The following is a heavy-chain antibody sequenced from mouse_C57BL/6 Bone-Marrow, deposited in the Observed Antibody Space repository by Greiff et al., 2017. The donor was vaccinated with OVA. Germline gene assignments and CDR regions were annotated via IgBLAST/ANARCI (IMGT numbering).Heavy chain of an antibody. J-gene: IGHJ4*01. Sequence: EVKVEESGGDLVKPGGSLKLSCAASGFTFSSYGMSWVSQTPDKRLEWVATISSGGSYTYYTDKVKGRFTITRDNANNTAYLQISSLKSEDTAMYYCARRDGNYKGYYAMDYWGQGTSVTVSS. CDR3: ARRDGNYKGYYAMDY. CDR2: ISSGGSYT. V-gene: IGHV5-6*02. CDR1: GFTFSSYG. D-gene: IGHD2-1*01.